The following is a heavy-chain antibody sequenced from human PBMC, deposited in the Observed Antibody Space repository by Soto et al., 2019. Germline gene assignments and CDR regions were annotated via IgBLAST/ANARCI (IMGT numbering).Heavy chain of an antibody. D-gene: IGHD1-26*01. Sequence: QVQLVESGGGVVQPGRSLRLSCAASGFTFRSYAMHWVRQAPGKGLEWVAVISYDGTNKYYADSVKGRFTISRDNSKNTLYLQMNSLRAEDTAVYYCARQRGWELLDPWFDPWGQGTLVTVSS. CDR2: ISYDGTNK. V-gene: IGHV3-30-3*01. CDR1: GFTFRSYA. CDR3: ARQRGWELLDPWFDP. J-gene: IGHJ5*02.